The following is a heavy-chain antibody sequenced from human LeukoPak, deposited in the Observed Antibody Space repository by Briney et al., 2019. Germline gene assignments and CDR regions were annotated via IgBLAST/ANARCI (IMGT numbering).Heavy chain of an antibody. CDR1: GFTFSRHG. CDR3: AKGFYYCSDGCPQYYYYMDV. D-gene: IGHD2-15*01. V-gene: IGHV3-30*02. CDR2: IRYEGSDK. J-gene: IGHJ6*03. Sequence: GGSLRLSCAASGFTFSRHGMHWVRQAPGKGLEWVAFIRYEGSDKYYADSVKGRFTISRDNSENTLYLQMNGLRPEDTAVYYCAKGFYYCSDGCPQYYYYMDVWGKGTTVIVSS.